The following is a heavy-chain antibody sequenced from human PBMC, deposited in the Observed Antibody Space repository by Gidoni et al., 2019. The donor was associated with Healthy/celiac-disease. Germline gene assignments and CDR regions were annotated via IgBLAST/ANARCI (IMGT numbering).Heavy chain of an antibody. V-gene: IGHV3-21*01. CDR3: ARDGPDPDIVATISGVNAFDI. CDR1: GFTFSSYS. CDR2: ISSSSSYI. Sequence: EVQLVESGGGLVKPGGSLRLSCAASGFTFSSYSMNWFRQAPGKGLEWVSSISSSSSYIYYADSVKGRFTISRDNAKNSLYLQMNSLRAEDTAVYYCARDGPDPDIVATISGVNAFDIWGQGTMVTVSS. D-gene: IGHD5-12*01. J-gene: IGHJ3*02.